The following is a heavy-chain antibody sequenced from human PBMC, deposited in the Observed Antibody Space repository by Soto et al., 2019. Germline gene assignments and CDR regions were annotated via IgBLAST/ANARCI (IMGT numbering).Heavy chain of an antibody. D-gene: IGHD3-10*01. CDR1: GLTFSSYA. J-gene: IGHJ5*02. Sequence: EVQLLESGGGLIQPGGSLRLSCAASGLTFSSYAMSWVRQAPGKGLEWVSAISGSGGSTYYADSVKGRFTISRDNSKNTLYLQMNSLRAEDTAVYYCAEDQLYSRGVIHNWFDPWGKGTLVTVSS. CDR2: ISGSGGST. V-gene: IGHV3-23*01. CDR3: AEDQLYSRGVIHNWFDP.